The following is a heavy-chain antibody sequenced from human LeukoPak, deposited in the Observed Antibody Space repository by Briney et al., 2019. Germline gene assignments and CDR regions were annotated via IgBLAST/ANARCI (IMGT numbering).Heavy chain of an antibody. Sequence: PGGSLRLSCAASGFTFSNAWMSCVRQAPGKGLEWVGRIKSKTDGGTTDYAAPVKGRFTISRDDSKNTLYLQMNSLKTEDTAVYYCTTGGSMVRGVIRYYWGQGTLVTVSS. CDR3: TTGGSMVRGVIRYY. CDR2: IKSKTDGGTT. CDR1: GFTFSNAW. D-gene: IGHD3-10*01. J-gene: IGHJ4*02. V-gene: IGHV3-15*01.